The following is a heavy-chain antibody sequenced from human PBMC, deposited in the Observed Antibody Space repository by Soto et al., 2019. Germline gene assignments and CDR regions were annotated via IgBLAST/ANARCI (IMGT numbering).Heavy chain of an antibody. CDR3: ARVGAAVAGLYYYYMDV. J-gene: IGHJ6*03. D-gene: IGHD6-19*01. CDR2: IYYSGST. V-gene: IGHV4-59*01. Sequence: PSETLSLTCTVSGGSISSYYWSWIRQPPGKGLEWIGYIYYSGSTNYNPSLKSRVTISVDTSKNQFSLKLSSVTAADTAVYYCARVGAAVAGLYYYYMDVWGKGTTVTVSS. CDR1: GGSISSYY.